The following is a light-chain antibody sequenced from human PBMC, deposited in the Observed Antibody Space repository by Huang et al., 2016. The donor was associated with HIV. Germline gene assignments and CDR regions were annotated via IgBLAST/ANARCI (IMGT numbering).Light chain of an antibody. CDR1: QAISKS. CDR2: ATS. J-gene: IGKJ5*01. Sequence: DIQMTQSPSSLSASVGDRVTITCRASQAISKSLAWYQQRPGQAPNLLLYATSRLENGIPSRFSGSGSGTDYTLSISSLQPEDSATYFCQQYYNTLPITFGQGTRLE. V-gene: IGKV1-NL1*01. CDR3: QQYYNTLPIT.